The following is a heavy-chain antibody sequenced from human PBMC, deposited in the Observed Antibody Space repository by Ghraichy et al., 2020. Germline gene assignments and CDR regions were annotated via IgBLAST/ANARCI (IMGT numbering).Heavy chain of an antibody. CDR2: MNHDGRRT. J-gene: IGHJ4*02. V-gene: IGHV3-74*01. CDR1: GFTFRNTW. CDR3: GTVDTH. D-gene: IGHD5-24*01. Sequence: GGSLRLSCAASGFTFRNTWTHWVRQAPGKGLVWVSTMNHDGRRTFYADSVKGRFTISRDNAKDTLYLQMNNLRVEDTAMYFCGTVDTHWGQGTLVTVSS.